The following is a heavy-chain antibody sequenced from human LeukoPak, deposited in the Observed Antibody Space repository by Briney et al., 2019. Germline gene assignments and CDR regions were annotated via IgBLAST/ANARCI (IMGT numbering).Heavy chain of an antibody. CDR1: GYSISSYY. CDR2: IFYSGST. D-gene: IGHD6-19*01. J-gene: IGHJ3*01. V-gene: IGHV4-59*01. CDR3: ARDQGSSGRAFDV. Sequence: SETLSLTCTVSGYSISSYYWSWIRQPPGKGLEWIGYIFYSGSTTYSPSLKSRASISVDTPKNQVSLRLTSVTAADTAVYYCARDQGSSGRAFDVWGQGTMVTVSS.